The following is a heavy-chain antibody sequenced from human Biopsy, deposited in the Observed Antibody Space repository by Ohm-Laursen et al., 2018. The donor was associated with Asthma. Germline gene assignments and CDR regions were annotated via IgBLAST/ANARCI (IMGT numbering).Heavy chain of an antibody. CDR3: ARGGSRNWSHYYFDY. Sequence: SLRLSCAASGFAVSRDHMFWVRQAPGKGLEWVSVIYSGGSSHTADSVRGRFTISRDYSKNTLYLQMHSLRAEDTAVYYCARGGSRNWSHYYFDYWGQGTLVPVSS. CDR2: IYSGGSS. CDR1: GFAVSRDH. V-gene: IGHV3-53*01. J-gene: IGHJ4*02. D-gene: IGHD2-2*01.